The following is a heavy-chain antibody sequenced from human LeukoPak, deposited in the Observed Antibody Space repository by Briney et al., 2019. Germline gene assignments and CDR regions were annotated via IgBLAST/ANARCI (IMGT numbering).Heavy chain of an antibody. V-gene: IGHV3-23*01. J-gene: IGHJ4*02. CDR2: ISGSGGST. Sequence: PGRSLRLSCAASGFTFSSYAMSWVRQAPGKGLEWVSAISGSGGSTYYADSVKGRFTISRDNSKNTLYLQMNSLRAEDTAVYYCAKLGCSSTTEVQAYDYWGQGTLVTVSS. CDR1: GFTFSSYA. CDR3: AKLGCSSTTEVQAYDY. D-gene: IGHD2-2*01.